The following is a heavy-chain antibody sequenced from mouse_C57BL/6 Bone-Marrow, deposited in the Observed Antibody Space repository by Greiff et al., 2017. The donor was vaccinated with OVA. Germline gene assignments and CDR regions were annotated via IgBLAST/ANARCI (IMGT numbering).Heavy chain of an antibody. CDR2: IDPNSGGT. CDR3: ARGDSSGYVGAMDY. V-gene: IGHV1-72*01. D-gene: IGHD3-2*02. Sequence: QVQLQQPGAELVKPGASVKLSCKASGYTFTSYWMHWVKQRPGRGLEWIGRIDPNSGGTKYNEKFKSKATLTVDKPSSTAYMQLSSLTSEDSAVYYWARGDSSGYVGAMDYWGQGTSVTVSS. CDR1: GYTFTSYW. J-gene: IGHJ4*01.